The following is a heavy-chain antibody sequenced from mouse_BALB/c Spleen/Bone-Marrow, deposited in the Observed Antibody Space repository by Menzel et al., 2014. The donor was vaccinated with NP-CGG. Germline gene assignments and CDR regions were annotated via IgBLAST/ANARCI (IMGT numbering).Heavy chain of an antibody. CDR3: ARHEDLDIRRRLSAMDY. Sequence: VQLQQSGAELVKPGTSVNLSCKASGYTFTDYIIHWVKQRSGQGLEWIGWFYPGSGSIKYNEKFKDKATLTADKSSNTVYMELSRLTSEDSAVYFCARHEDLDIRRRLSAMDYWGQGTPVTVSS. CDR2: FYPGSGSI. J-gene: IGHJ4*01. D-gene: IGHD2-12*01. V-gene: IGHV1-62-2*01. CDR1: GYTFTDYI.